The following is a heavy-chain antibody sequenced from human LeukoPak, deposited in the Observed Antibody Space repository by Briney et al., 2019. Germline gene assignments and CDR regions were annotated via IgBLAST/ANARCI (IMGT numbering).Heavy chain of an antibody. CDR1: GGSFSGYY. CDR3: ARGLSYGPVRSRFDP. J-gene: IGHJ5*02. Sequence: SETLSLTCAVYGGSFSGYYWSWLRQPPGKGLEWIGEINHSGSTNYNPSLKSRLTISVDTSKNQFSLKLSSVTAADTAVYYCARGLSYGPVRSRFDPWGQGTLVTISS. V-gene: IGHV4-34*01. CDR2: INHSGST. D-gene: IGHD3-10*01.